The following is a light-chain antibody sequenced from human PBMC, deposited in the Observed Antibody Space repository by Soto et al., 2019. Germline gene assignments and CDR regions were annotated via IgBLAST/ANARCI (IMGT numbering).Light chain of an antibody. V-gene: IGKV1-9*01. CDR3: QQLLRYPLT. CDR2: TAS. Sequence: DIRLTQSPSFLSASVGDRVTITCRASQGIDTYLAWYQQKPGKAPKLLIYTASTLQSGVPSRFSGSGSGTEFTLTISSLQPEDFAIYFCQQLLRYPLTVGGGTKLEIK. CDR1: QGIDTY. J-gene: IGKJ4*01.